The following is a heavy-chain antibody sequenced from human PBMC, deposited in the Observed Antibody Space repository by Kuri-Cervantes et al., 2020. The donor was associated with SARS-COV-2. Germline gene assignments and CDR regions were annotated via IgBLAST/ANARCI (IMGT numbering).Heavy chain of an antibody. Sequence: SCTVSGGSISSYYWSWIRQPPGKGLEWIGYIYYSGSTNCNPSLKSRVTISVDTSKNQFSPKLSSVTAADTAVYYCARRLKVSAVYYYYYGMDVWGQGTTVTVSS. V-gene: IGHV4-59*08. J-gene: IGHJ6*02. CDR1: GGSISSYY. D-gene: IGHD3-10*01. CDR2: IYYSGST. CDR3: ARRLKVSAVYYYYYGMDV.